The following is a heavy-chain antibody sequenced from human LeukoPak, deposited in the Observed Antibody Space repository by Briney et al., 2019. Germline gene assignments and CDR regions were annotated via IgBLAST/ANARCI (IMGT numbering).Heavy chain of an antibody. CDR3: AKVDMQTACFDY. CDR1: GGSISSGSYY. Sequence: SETLSLTCTVSGGSISSGSYYWSWIRQPAGKGLEWIGRIYTSGSTNYNPSLKSRVTISVDTFKNQFSLKLSSVTAADTAMYYCAKVDMQTACFDYWGQGILVTVSS. J-gene: IGHJ4*02. D-gene: IGHD5-18*01. CDR2: IYTSGST. V-gene: IGHV4-61*02.